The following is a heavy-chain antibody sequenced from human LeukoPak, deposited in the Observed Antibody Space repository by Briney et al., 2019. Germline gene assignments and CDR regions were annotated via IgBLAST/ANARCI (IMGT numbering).Heavy chain of an antibody. CDR3: ARELYYHDSSGPV. CDR1: GGSISSGGYY. Sequence: SETLSLTCTVSGGSISSGGYYWSWIRQHPGKGLEWIGYIYYSGSTYYNPSLKSRVTISVDTSKNQFSLKLSSVTAADTAVYYCARELYYHDSSGPVWGQGTLVTVSS. J-gene: IGHJ4*02. CDR2: IYYSGST. D-gene: IGHD3-22*01. V-gene: IGHV4-31*03.